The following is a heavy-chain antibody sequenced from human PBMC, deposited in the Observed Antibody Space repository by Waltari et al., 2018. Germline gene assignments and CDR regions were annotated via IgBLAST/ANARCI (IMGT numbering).Heavy chain of an antibody. Sequence: VQLAESGGGLVQPGGSLRLSCAASGFPLRGSWMHWVRHAPGKGPMWVSRINTDGSSTTYADSVKGRFTVSRDNARNTLYLQMDTLRAEDTAVYYCATVLSTGEQVGRWGQGTLVTVSS. V-gene: IGHV3-74*01. D-gene: IGHD3-10*01. CDR2: INTDGSST. CDR3: ATVLSTGEQVGR. CDR1: GFPLRGSW. J-gene: IGHJ4*02.